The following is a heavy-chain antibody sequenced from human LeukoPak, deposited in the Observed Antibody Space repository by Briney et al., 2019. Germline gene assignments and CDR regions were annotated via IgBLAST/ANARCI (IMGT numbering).Heavy chain of an antibody. CDR1: GVSVSHSNW. Sequence: ASGTLSLTCAVSGVSVSHSNWWTWVRQSPGKGLEWIGEVHPSEGTNYNPSLKSRVTISVDTSKNQFSLKLSSVTAADTAVYYCAASYCGGDCYTFDYWGQGTLVTVSS. CDR3: AASYCGGDCYTFDY. V-gene: IGHV4-4*02. CDR2: VHPSEGT. D-gene: IGHD2-21*02. J-gene: IGHJ4*02.